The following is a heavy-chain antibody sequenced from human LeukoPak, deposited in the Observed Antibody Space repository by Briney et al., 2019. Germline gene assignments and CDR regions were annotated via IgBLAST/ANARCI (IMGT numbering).Heavy chain of an antibody. V-gene: IGHV1-69*13. Sequence: SVKVSCKASGYTFSSYAISWVRQAPGQGLEWMGGIIPIFGTANYAQKFQGRVTITAVESTRTAYMELSSLRSEDTAVYYCARDTRHRYCSSTSCYRGWLDPWGQGTLVTVSS. J-gene: IGHJ5*02. D-gene: IGHD2-2*01. CDR3: ARDTRHRYCSSTSCYRGWLDP. CDR2: IIPIFGTA. CDR1: GYTFSSYA.